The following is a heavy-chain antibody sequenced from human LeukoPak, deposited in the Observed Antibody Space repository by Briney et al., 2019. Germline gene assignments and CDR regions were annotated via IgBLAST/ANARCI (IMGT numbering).Heavy chain of an antibody. V-gene: IGHV3-30-3*01. CDR1: GFTFSSYA. J-gene: IGHJ6*02. Sequence: PGGSLRLSCAASGFTFSSYAMHWVRQAPGKGLEWVAVISYDGSNKYYADSVKGRFTISRDNSKNTLYLQMNSLRAEDTAVYYCARDRRDYGDPNANYYYGMDVWGQGTTVTVSS. CDR2: ISYDGSNK. D-gene: IGHD4-17*01. CDR3: ARDRRDYGDPNANYYYGMDV.